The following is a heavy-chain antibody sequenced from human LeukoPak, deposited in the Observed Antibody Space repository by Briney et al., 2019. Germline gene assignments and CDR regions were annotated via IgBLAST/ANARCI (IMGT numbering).Heavy chain of an antibody. CDR3: ARHGHCTNGVCYSNYYYHMDV. D-gene: IGHD2-8*01. Sequence: HGESLKISCKGSGYSFASSWIGWVRQMPGKGLEWMGIIYPDDSDTRYSPSFEGQITISVDKSISTACLQWSSLKASDTAVYYCARHGHCTNGVCYSNYYYHMDVWGKGTTVTVSS. CDR2: IYPDDSDT. V-gene: IGHV5-51*01. J-gene: IGHJ6*03. CDR1: GYSFASSW.